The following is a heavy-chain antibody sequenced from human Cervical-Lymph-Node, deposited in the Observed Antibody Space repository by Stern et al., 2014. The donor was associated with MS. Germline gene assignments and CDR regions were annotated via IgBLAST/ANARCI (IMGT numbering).Heavy chain of an antibody. Sequence: QVQLQESGPGLVKPSETLSLTCTVSGGSISSSSYYWGWIRQPPGKGLEXIGSIYYSGSTYYNPSLKSRAPIPVDTPKTHFPLKLSSVTAADTAVYYCARHANLGPDLIWPHFQHWGQGTLVTVSS. CDR3: ARHANLGPDLIWPHFQH. CDR1: GGSISSSSYY. D-gene: IGHD3-16*01. V-gene: IGHV4-39*01. CDR2: IYYSGST. J-gene: IGHJ1*01.